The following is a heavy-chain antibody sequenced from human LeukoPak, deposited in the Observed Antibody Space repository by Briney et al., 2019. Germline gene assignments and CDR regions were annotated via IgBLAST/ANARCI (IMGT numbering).Heavy chain of an antibody. CDR1: GFTFISYA. V-gene: IGHV3-30*04. D-gene: IGHD4-11*01. CDR3: ARDPSPTVRYYFDY. J-gene: IGHJ4*02. Sequence: GGSLRLSCAASGFTFISYALHWVRQAPGKGLEWVAVISYDGSNKYYADSVKGRFTISRDNSKNTLFLQMNSLRVEDTAVYYCARDPSPTVRYYFDYWGQGTLVAVSS. CDR2: ISYDGSNK.